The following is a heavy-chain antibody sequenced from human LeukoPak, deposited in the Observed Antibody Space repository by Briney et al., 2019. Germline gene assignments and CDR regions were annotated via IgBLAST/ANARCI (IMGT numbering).Heavy chain of an antibody. Sequence: MTSETLSLTCAVSGYSVSSGYYWGWIRQPPGKGLEWIGSIYHSGSTYYNPSLKSRVTISVDTSKNQFSLKLSSVTAADTAVYYCARQRADYFYHYMDVWGKGTTVIVSS. CDR2: IYHSGST. J-gene: IGHJ6*03. CDR1: GYSVSSGYY. CDR3: ARQRADYFYHYMDV. V-gene: IGHV4-38-2*01.